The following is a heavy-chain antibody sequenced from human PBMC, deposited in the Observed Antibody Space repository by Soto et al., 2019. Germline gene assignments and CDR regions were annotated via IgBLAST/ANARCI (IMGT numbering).Heavy chain of an antibody. J-gene: IGHJ6*02. CDR3: ARDSGHYYYDIDV. CDR2: ISGSGGST. Sequence: GGSLRLSCAASGFTFSSYAMSWVRQAPGKGLEWVSAISGSGGSTYYADSVKGRFTISRDNAKNSLYLQMNSLRAEDTAVYYCARDSGHYYYDIDVWGQGTTVTVSS. D-gene: IGHD3-10*01. CDR1: GFTFSSYA. V-gene: IGHV3-23*01.